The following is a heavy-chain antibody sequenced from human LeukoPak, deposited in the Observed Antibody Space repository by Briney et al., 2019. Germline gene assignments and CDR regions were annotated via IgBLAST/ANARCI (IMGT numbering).Heavy chain of an antibody. CDR3: AREVHLWNYYYMDV. J-gene: IGHJ6*03. V-gene: IGHV1-3*03. CDR1: GYTFTSYA. CDR2: INAGNGNT. D-gene: IGHD5-18*01. Sequence: ASVKVSCKASGYTFTSYAMHWVRQAPGQRLEWMGWINAGNGNTKYSQEFQGRVTITRDTSASTAYMELSSLRSEDMAVYYCAREVHLWNYYYMDVWGKGTTVTVSS.